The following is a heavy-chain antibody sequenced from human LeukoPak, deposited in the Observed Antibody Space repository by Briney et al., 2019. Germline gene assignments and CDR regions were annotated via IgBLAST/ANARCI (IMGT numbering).Heavy chain of an antibody. CDR3: VRDLT. Sequence: GGSLRLSCSASGFTFSASAMHWVRQAPGKGPQFVSAITTNGRNTYYADSVKGRFTISRDNSKSTLDLQMRSLRAEDTAVYYCVRDLTWGQGTLVTVSS. CDR2: ITTNGRNT. D-gene: IGHD4/OR15-4a*01. J-gene: IGHJ4*02. CDR1: GFTFSASA. V-gene: IGHV3-64D*06.